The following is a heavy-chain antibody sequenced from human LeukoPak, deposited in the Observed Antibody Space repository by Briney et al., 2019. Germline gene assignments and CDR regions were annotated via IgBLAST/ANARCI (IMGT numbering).Heavy chain of an antibody. Sequence: GGSLRLSCSASGFTFSSYAMHWVRQAPGKGLEYVSAISSNGGSTYYADSVKGRFTISRDNSKNTLYLQMSSLRVEDTAVYYCARAGVGAIYYFDYWGQGTLVTVSS. CDR3: ARAGVGAIYYFDY. D-gene: IGHD1-26*01. CDR1: GFTFSSYA. V-gene: IGHV3-64D*06. J-gene: IGHJ4*02. CDR2: ISSNGGST.